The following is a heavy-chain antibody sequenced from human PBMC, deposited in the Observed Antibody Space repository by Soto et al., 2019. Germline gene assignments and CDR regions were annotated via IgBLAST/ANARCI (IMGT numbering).Heavy chain of an antibody. J-gene: IGHJ4*02. D-gene: IGHD2-15*01. Sequence: SEILSLTCAVSGYSISSSNWWGWIRQPPGKGLEWIGYIYYSGSTYYNPSLKSRVTMSVDTSKNQFSLKLSSVTAVDTAVYYCARTSYCSGGSCYSDFDYWGQGTLVTVSS. V-gene: IGHV4-28*01. CDR2: IYYSGST. CDR3: ARTSYCSGGSCYSDFDY. CDR1: GYSISSSNW.